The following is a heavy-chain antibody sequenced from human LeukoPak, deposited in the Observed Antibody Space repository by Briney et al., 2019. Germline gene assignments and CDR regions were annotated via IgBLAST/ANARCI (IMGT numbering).Heavy chain of an antibody. V-gene: IGHV4-38-2*02. J-gene: IGHJ5*02. Sequence: SDTLSLTCTVSGDSISNGYYWGWIRQSPGKGLEWIGSIYHSGGSNYNPSLHRRVTMSVDKSKSPFSLSLRTVTAADTAVYYCAKGIKCSSLSCDAFGPWGQGTPVTVSS. CDR3: AKGIKCSSLSCDAFGP. CDR1: GDSISNGYY. D-gene: IGHD2-2*01. CDR2: IYHSGGS.